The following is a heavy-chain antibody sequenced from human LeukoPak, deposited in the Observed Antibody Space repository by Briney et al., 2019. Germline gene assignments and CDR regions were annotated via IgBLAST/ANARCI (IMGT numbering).Heavy chain of an antibody. D-gene: IGHD2-21*02. V-gene: IGHV3-23*01. CDR3: AKDTYCGGDCYVFDY. Sequence: GGSLRLSCAASGFTFSSYGMSWVRQAPGKGLEWVSAISGSGGSTYYADSVKGRFTISRDNSKNTLYLQMNSLRAEDTAVYYCAKDTYCGGDCYVFDYWGQGTLVTVSS. CDR1: GFTFSSYG. J-gene: IGHJ4*02. CDR2: ISGSGGST.